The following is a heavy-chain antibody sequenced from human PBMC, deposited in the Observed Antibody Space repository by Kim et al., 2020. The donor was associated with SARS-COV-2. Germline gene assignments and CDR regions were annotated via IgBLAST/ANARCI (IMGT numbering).Heavy chain of an antibody. CDR1: GYSFTSYW. CDR3: ARDLCSSTSCARGGNWFDP. J-gene: IGHJ5*02. D-gene: IGHD2-2*01. CDR2: IYPGDSDT. V-gene: IGHV5-51*01. Sequence: GESLKISCKGSGYSFTSYWIGWVRQMPGKGLEWMGIIYPGDSDTRYSPSFQGQVTISADKSISTAYLQWSSLKASDTAMYYCARDLCSSTSCARGGNWFDPWGQGTLVTVSS.